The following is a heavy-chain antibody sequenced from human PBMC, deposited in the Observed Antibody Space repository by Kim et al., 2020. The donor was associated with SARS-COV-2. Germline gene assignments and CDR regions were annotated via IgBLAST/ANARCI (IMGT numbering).Heavy chain of an antibody. CDR3: ARDRYDSGRRWTDY. D-gene: IGHD6-25*01. J-gene: IGHJ4*02. CDR2: INPNSGGT. V-gene: IGHV1-2*02. CDR1: GYTFTGYY. Sequence: ASVKVSCKASGYTFTGYYMHWVRQAPGQGLEWMGLINPNSGGTKFAQKFQGRVTMTRDTSVSTMYMELSSLRSDDTAVYYCARDRYDSGRRWTDYWGQGTLVTVSS.